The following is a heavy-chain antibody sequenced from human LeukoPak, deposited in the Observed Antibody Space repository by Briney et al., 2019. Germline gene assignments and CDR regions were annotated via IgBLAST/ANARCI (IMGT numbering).Heavy chain of an antibody. Sequence: GGSLRPSCAASGFTFSSYGMHWVRQASGKGLEWVAVIWFDGSNTYYADSVKGRFTISRDTSKNTLYLQMNSLRAEDMAIYYCARSTVTTHGYFDYWGQGTLVTVSS. CDR1: GFTFSSYG. CDR2: IWFDGSNT. J-gene: IGHJ4*02. V-gene: IGHV3-33*08. CDR3: ARSTVTTHGYFDY. D-gene: IGHD4-17*01.